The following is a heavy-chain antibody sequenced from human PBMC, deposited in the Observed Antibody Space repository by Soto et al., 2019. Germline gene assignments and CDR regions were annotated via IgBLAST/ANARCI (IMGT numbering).Heavy chain of an antibody. CDR1: GFTFSRYG. J-gene: IGHJ3*02. Sequence: PGGSLRLSCAASGFTFSRYGMHWVRQAPGKGLEWVAVIWYDGSNKYYADSVKGRFTISRDNSKNTLYLQMNSLRAEDTAVYYCARPDIVATFVAFVIWGQGTMVTVSS. V-gene: IGHV3-33*01. D-gene: IGHD5-12*01. CDR3: ARPDIVATFVAFVI. CDR2: IWYDGSNK.